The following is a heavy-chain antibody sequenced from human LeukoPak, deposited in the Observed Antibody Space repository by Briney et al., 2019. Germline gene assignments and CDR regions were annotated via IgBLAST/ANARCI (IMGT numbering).Heavy chain of an antibody. CDR1: SYTFTNID. V-gene: IGHV1-18*01. CDR2: ISAYNGNT. Sequence: ASVKVSCKASSYTFTNIDISWVRQAPGQGLEWMGWISAYNGNTKYAQNLQGRVTMTTDTSTSTAYMELRSLRSDDTAVYYCARCSGGSCYNPLDPRGQGTLVTVSS. CDR3: ARCSGGSCYNPLDP. D-gene: IGHD2-15*01. J-gene: IGHJ5*02.